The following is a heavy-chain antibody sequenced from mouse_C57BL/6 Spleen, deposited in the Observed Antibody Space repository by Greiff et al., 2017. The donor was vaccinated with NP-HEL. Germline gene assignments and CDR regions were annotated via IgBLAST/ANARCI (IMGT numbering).Heavy chain of an antibody. D-gene: IGHD1-1*02. CDR2: FYPGSGSI. V-gene: IGHV1-62-2*01. J-gene: IGHJ3*01. Sequence: VQRVESGAELVKPGASVKLSCKASGYTFTEYTIHWVKQRSGQGLEWIGWFYPGSGSIKYNEKFKDKATLTADKSSSTVYMELSRLTSEDSAVYFCARHEVDYGIFAYWGQGTLVTVSA. CDR3: ARHEVDYGIFAY. CDR1: GYTFTEYT.